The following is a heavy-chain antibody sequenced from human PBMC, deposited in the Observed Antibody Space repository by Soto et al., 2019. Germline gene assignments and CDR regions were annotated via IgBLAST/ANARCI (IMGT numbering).Heavy chain of an antibody. CDR2: ISAYNSNT. CDR1: GYTFTSYG. Sequence: GASVKVSCKASGYTFTSYGISWVRQAPGQRLEWMGWISAYNSNTNYAQKLQGRVTMTTDTSTSTAYMELRSLRSDDTAVYYCARAPRYDFWSGYPNPDFDYWGQGTLVTVSS. D-gene: IGHD3-3*01. V-gene: IGHV1-18*01. J-gene: IGHJ4*02. CDR3: ARAPRYDFWSGYPNPDFDY.